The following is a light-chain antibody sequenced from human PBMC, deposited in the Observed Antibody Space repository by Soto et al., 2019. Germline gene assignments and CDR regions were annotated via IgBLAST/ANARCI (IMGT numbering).Light chain of an antibody. J-gene: IGLJ3*02. Sequence: QSALTQRPSASGSPVQTVTVSCSGTSSDVGGYNYVSWYQEYTGKAPKLIIYEVIKRPSGVPDRVSGSESGDTASLTGSGVPADDEADYYCPSYAGVNPLVFGGGTKLTVL. CDR1: SSDVGGYNY. CDR2: EVI. V-gene: IGLV2-8*01. CDR3: PSYAGVNPLV.